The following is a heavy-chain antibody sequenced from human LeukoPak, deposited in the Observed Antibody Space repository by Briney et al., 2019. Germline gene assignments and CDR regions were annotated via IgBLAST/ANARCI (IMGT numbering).Heavy chain of an antibody. Sequence: GGSLRLSCAASGFTFSSSAMSWVRQAPGKGLEWVSIVSGSGGSTNYADSVKGRFTISRDNSKNTLYLQMNTLRAEDTAVYYCAKGHLYSTSSTSFDYWGQGTLVTVSS. D-gene: IGHD6-6*01. CDR3: AKGHLYSTSSTSFDY. J-gene: IGHJ4*02. CDR1: GFTFSSSA. V-gene: IGHV3-23*01. CDR2: VSGSGGST.